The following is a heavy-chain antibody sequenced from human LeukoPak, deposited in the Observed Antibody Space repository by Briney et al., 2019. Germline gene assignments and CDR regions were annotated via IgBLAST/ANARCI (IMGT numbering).Heavy chain of an antibody. CDR2: IYYSGST. J-gene: IGHJ4*02. V-gene: IGHV4-59*08. CDR3: ARSSSGWYGEFDY. CDR1: GGSINNYY. Sequence: SETLSLTCTVSGGSINNYYWSWIRQPPGKGLEWIGYIYYSGSTSYNPSLKSRVTISVDTSKNQFSLKLSSVTAADTAVYYCARSSSGWYGEFDYWGQGTLVTVSS. D-gene: IGHD6-19*01.